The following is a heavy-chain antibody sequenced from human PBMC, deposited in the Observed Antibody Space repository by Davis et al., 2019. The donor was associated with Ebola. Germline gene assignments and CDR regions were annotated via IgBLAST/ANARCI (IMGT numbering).Heavy chain of an antibody. Sequence: ASVKVSCKASGGTFSSYAISWVRQAPGQGLEWMGWISTYNGNTNYAQKVQGRITMTTDTSTSTAYMDLRSLRSDDTARYYCARDVRGITGPSEYWGQGTLVTVSS. CDR2: ISTYNGNT. CDR3: ARDVRGITGPSEY. CDR1: GGTFSSYA. D-gene: IGHD1-1*01. V-gene: IGHV1-18*01. J-gene: IGHJ4*02.